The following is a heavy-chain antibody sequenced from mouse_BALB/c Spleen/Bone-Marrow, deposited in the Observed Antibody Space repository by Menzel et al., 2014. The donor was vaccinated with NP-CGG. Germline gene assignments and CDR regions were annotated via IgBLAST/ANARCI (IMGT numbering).Heavy chain of an antibody. D-gene: IGHD1-1*01. J-gene: IGHJ2*01. V-gene: IGHV1-7*01. CDR2: INPSTGYT. Sequence: VKLVESGAVLAKPGASVKMSCKASGYTFTNYWMHWVKQRPGQGLEWIGYINPSTGYTEYNQKFKDKTTLTADKSSSTAYMQLSSLTSEDSAVYYCARIYYYGRDYWGQGTTLTVSS. CDR3: ARIYYYGRDY. CDR1: GYTFTNYW.